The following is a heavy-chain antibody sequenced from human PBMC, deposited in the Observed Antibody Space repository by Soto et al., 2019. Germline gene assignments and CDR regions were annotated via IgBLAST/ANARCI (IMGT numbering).Heavy chain of an antibody. D-gene: IGHD3-3*01. J-gene: IGHJ5*02. Sequence: ASVKVSCKASGYTFTSYGISWVRQAPGQGLEWMGWISAYNGNTNYAQKLQGRVTMTTDTSTSTAYMELRSLRSDDTAVYYCARDLTPYYDFWSGYTDATQREGFDPWGQGTLVTVS. V-gene: IGHV1-18*01. CDR1: GYTFTSYG. CDR3: ARDLTPYYDFWSGYTDATQREGFDP. CDR2: ISAYNGNT.